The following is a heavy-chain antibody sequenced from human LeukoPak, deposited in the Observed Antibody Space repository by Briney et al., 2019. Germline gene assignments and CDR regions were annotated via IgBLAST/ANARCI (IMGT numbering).Heavy chain of an antibody. CDR2: ISGSGGST. CDR1: GFTFSSYA. D-gene: IGHD3-3*01. Sequence: PGGSLRLSCAASGFTFSSYAMSWVRQAPGKGLEWVSAISGSGGSTYYADSVKGRFTISRDNSKNTLYLQMNSLRAEDTAVYYCATSVPHYDFWSGLDYWGQGTLVTVSS. CDR3: ATSVPHYDFWSGLDY. J-gene: IGHJ4*02. V-gene: IGHV3-23*01.